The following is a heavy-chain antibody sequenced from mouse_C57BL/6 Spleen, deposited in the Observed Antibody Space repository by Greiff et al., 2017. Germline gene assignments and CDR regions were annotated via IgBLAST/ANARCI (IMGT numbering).Heavy chain of an antibody. J-gene: IGHJ2*01. Sequence: QVHVKQSGAELVKPGASVKISCKASGYAFSSYWMNWVKQRPGKGLEWIGQIYPGDGDTNYNGKFKGKATLTADKSSSTAYMQLSSLTSEDSAVYFCARSGNGNFDYWGQGTTLTVSS. D-gene: IGHD2-1*01. CDR1: GYAFSSYW. CDR3: ARSGNGNFDY. V-gene: IGHV1-80*01. CDR2: IYPGDGDT.